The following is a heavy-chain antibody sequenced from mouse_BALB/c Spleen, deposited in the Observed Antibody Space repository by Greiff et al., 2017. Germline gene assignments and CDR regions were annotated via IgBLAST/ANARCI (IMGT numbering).Heavy chain of an antibody. CDR2: ISYSGST. V-gene: IGHV3-2*02. D-gene: IGHD1-1*01. Sequence: EVKVEESGPGLVKPSQSLSLTCTVTGYSITSDYAWNWIRQFPGNKLEWMGYISYSGSTSYNPSLKSRISITRDTSKNQFFLQLNSVTTEDTATYYCAREGGSSLDWYFDVWGAGTTVTVSS. CDR3: AREGGSSLDWYFDV. J-gene: IGHJ1*01. CDR1: GYSITSDYA.